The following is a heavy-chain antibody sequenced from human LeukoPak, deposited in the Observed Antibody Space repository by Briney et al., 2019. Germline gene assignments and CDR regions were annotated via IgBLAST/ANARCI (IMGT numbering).Heavy chain of an antibody. J-gene: IGHJ4*02. CDR1: GFSFNIYW. CDR2: IKQDGTET. Sequence: GGSLRLSCAASGFSFNIYWMTWVRQAPGKGLEWVASIKQDGTETHFVDSVKGRFTISRDNSENTLYLQLNSLRVEDAGVYYCARVPVTSCRGVYCYPFDYWGQGTLVTVSS. V-gene: IGHV3-7*03. CDR3: ARVPVTSCRGVYCYPFDY. D-gene: IGHD2-21*01.